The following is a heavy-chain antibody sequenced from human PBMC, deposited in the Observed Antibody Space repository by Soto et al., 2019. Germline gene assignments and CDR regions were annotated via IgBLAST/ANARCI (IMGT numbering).Heavy chain of an antibody. D-gene: IGHD3-16*01. J-gene: IGHJ4*02. CDR1: GGSISSSHW. CDR3: ASSGGGEDY. Sequence: QVQLQESGPGLVKPSGTLSLSCAVSGGSISSSHWWTWVRQPPGKGLEWIGEIYHSGSTNYNPSLKGRVTISVDTSRHQFPLNLSSVPAADTAVYYCASSGGGEDYWGQGILVTVSS. V-gene: IGHV4-4*02. CDR2: IYHSGST.